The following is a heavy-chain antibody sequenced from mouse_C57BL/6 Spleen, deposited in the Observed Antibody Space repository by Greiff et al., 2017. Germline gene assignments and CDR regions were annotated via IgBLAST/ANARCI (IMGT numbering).Heavy chain of an antibody. CDR1: GYTFTSYW. CDR3: ARGDNPGYFDV. CDR2: IDPSDSYT. D-gene: IGHD1-3*01. Sequence: QVQLKQSGAELVMPGASVKLSCKASGYTFTSYWMHWVKQRPGQGLEWIGEIDPSDSYTNYNQKFKGKSTLTVDKSSSTAYMQLSSLTSEDSAVYYCARGDNPGYFDVWGTGTTVTVSS. J-gene: IGHJ1*03. V-gene: IGHV1-69*01.